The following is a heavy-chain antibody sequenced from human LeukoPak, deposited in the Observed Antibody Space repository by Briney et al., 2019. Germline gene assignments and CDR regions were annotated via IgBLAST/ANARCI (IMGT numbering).Heavy chain of an antibody. CDR1: DYIFTESG. Sequence: ASVRVSCKAFDYIFTESGMSWVRQAPGQGLEWLGWISAYNGKATVLESFQGRVTMTTDSSTNTAYMDLRSLTFGDTAVYYCVGGAYQYYFDYWGQGALVTVSS. V-gene: IGHV1-18*01. J-gene: IGHJ4*02. CDR3: VGGAYQYYFDY. CDR2: ISAYNGKA.